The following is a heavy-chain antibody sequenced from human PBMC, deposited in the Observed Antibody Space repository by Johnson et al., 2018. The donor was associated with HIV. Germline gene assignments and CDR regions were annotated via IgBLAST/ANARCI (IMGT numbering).Heavy chain of an antibody. CDR1: GFTFSSYA. Sequence: QVQVLESGGGVVQPGRSLRLSCAVSGFTFSSYAMHWVRQAPGKGLEWVVVISYDGSNKYYADSVKGRFTISRDNSKNTLYLQMNSLRAEDTAVYYCARGSTYYYDSSGSDAFDIWGQGTMVTVSS. CDR3: ARGSTYYYDSSGSDAFDI. J-gene: IGHJ3*02. CDR2: ISYDGSNK. V-gene: IGHV3-30*04. D-gene: IGHD3-22*01.